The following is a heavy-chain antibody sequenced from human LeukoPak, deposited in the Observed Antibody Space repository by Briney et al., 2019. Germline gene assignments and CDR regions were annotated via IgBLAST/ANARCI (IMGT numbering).Heavy chain of an antibody. Sequence: GGSLRLSCAASGFTFSSSAMSWVRQAPGKGLEWVADIKEDGSEKYYVDSVKGRFTISRDNAKNSLFLQMDSLRSEDTAVYYCVKNSGWYRLDCWGQGTLVTVSS. V-gene: IGHV3-7*03. CDR2: IKEDGSEK. CDR1: GFTFSSSA. J-gene: IGHJ4*02. D-gene: IGHD6-13*01. CDR3: VKNSGWYRLDC.